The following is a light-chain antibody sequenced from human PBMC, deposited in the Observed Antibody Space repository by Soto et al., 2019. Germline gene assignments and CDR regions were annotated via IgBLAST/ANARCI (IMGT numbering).Light chain of an antibody. CDR2: AAS. Sequence: DIQMTQSPSSLSASVGDRVTLTCLSSETISTFLNWYQHKPGRAPKLLIYAASRLQSGVPSRFSGSGSGTDFTLTINGLQPEDFASYYCQQSYSLSPFTFGQGTRLEIK. V-gene: IGKV1-39*01. CDR1: ETISTF. CDR3: QQSYSLSPFT. J-gene: IGKJ5*01.